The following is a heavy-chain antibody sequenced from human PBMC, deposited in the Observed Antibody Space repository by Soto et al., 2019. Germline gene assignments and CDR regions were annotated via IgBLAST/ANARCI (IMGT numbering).Heavy chain of an antibody. D-gene: IGHD3-9*01. CDR1: GFTFGDYA. CDR3: TRADYDILTGPDAFDI. CDR2: IRSKAYGGTT. J-gene: IGHJ3*02. V-gene: IGHV3-49*04. Sequence: GGSLRLSCTASGFTFGDYAMSWVRQAPGKGLEWVGFIRSKAYGGTTEYAASVKGRFTISRDDSKSIAYLQMNSLKTEDTAVYYCTRADYDILTGPDAFDIWGQGTMVTVSS.